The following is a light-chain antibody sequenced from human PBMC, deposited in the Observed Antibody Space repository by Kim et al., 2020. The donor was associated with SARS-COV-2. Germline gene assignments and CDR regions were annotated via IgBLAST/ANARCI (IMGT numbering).Light chain of an antibody. Sequence: SITISCTGTSSDVGGYNYVSWYQQHPGKAPKLMIYDVSNRPSGVSNRFSGSKSGNTASLTISGLQDEDEADYYCSSYTSSSTLVVFGGGTQLTVL. CDR3: SSYTSSSTLVV. V-gene: IGLV2-14*03. CDR2: DVS. J-gene: IGLJ2*01. CDR1: SSDVGGYNY.